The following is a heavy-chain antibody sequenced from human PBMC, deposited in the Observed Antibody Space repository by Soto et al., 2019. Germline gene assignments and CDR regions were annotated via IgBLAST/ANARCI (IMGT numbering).Heavy chain of an antibody. Sequence: ASVKVSCKASGYTFTSYPTHWVRQAPGQRLEWMGWIDAGNGNTKYSQKFRGRVTFTTDTSASTAYMDLSSLRSGDTAVYYCARGWIAARPWAFDIWGQGTMVTVSS. CDR1: GYTFTSYP. J-gene: IGHJ3*02. CDR3: ARGWIAARPWAFDI. CDR2: IDAGNGNT. D-gene: IGHD6-6*01. V-gene: IGHV1-3*01.